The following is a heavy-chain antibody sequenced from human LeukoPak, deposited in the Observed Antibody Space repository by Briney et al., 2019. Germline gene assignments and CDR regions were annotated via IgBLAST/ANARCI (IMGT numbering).Heavy chain of an antibody. V-gene: IGHV3-21*01. CDR3: ARDLRGIVDY. Sequence: PGGSLRLSCAASGFTFSSYSMNWVRQAPGKGLEWVSSISSSSSYIYYADSVKGRFTIPRDNAKNSLYLQMNSLRAEDTAVYYCARDLRGIVDYWGQGTLVTVSS. CDR2: ISSSSSYI. D-gene: IGHD3-16*01. J-gene: IGHJ4*02. CDR1: GFTFSSYS.